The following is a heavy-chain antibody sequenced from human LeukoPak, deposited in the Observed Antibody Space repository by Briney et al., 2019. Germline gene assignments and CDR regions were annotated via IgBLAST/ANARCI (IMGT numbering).Heavy chain of an antibody. V-gene: IGHV4-34*01. CDR3: ARRSLVGEAFDP. Sequence: PSETLSLTCAVYGGSFSGYYWSWTRHPPGEGREWNGEINHSGSTNYNPPLKSRVPISVDRSKTQFSLKLSSVTGGDTAVYYCARRSLVGEAFDPWGQGTLVTVSP. CDR2: INHSGST. J-gene: IGHJ5*02. CDR1: GGSFSGYY. D-gene: IGHD1-26*01.